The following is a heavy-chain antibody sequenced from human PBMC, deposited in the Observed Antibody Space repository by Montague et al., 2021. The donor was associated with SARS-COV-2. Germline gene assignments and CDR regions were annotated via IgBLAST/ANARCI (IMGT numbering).Heavy chain of an antibody. J-gene: IGHJ4*02. V-gene: IGHV4-59*01. D-gene: IGHD1-1*01. CDR3: ARAQNTCFIANCVNYFDF. Sequence: SETLSLTCTVSGGSSSSDYWSWIRQPPGKGLEWIGYIYYTGSTKYNPSLKSRVTMSLDRPTNRFSLRLNSVTAADTAMYYCARAQNTCFIANCVNYFDFWGLGAQVTVSS. CDR2: IYYTGST. CDR1: GGSSSSDY.